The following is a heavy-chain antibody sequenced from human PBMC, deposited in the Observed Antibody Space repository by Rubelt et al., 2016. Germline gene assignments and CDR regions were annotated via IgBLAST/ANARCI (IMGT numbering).Heavy chain of an antibody. CDR1: GFTFSSYA. Sequence: GKPGGSMRLSCLASGFTFSSYAMSWVRQAQGKGLEWVSSIGESGVRTDYADSVKGRFTISIDNSRNTLYLQMKSMRAEDTAVYYCAKDFDYGSENWGQGTLVIVSS. CDR3: AKDFDYGSEN. J-gene: IGHJ4*02. CDR2: IGESGVRT. V-gene: IGHV3-23*01. D-gene: IGHD3-10*01.